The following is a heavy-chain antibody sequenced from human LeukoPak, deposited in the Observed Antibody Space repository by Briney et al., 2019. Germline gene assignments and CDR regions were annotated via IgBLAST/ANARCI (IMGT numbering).Heavy chain of an antibody. CDR1: GFTSSSYW. Sequence: GGSLRLSCAASGFTSSSYWMHWVRHVPGKGLVWVSRISGDGTARNYADSVKGRFTISRDDAKNTVDLQMNSLRGEDTAVYYCVRGRGSYGWFDPWGQGTLVTVSS. V-gene: IGHV3-74*01. D-gene: IGHD3-10*01. CDR2: ISGDGTAR. CDR3: VRGRGSYGWFDP. J-gene: IGHJ5*02.